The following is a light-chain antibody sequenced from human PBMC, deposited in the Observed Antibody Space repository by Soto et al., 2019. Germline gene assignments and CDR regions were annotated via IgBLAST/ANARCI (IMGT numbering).Light chain of an antibody. J-gene: IGKJ4*01. CDR2: DAS. CDR3: QQRSNWPLT. Sequence: EIVLTQSPATLSLSPGERATLSCRASQSVSSYLAWYQQKPGQAPRLLIYDASTRATGIPARFSGSGSGTDFTLTVSSLDPEDFAVYSCQQRSNWPLTFGGGANVDIK. V-gene: IGKV3-11*01. CDR1: QSVSSY.